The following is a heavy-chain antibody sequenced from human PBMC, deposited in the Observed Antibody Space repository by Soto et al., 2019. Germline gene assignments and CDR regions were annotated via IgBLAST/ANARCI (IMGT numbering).Heavy chain of an antibody. D-gene: IGHD1-7*01. CDR2: IIPIFGTA. CDR1: GGTFSSYA. J-gene: IGHJ6*02. Sequence: GASVKVSCKASGGTFSSYAISWVRQAPGQGLEWMGGIIPIFGTANYAQKFQGRVTITADKSTSTAYMELSSLRSEDTAVYYCARGALTGTTSGRYYYGMDVWGQGTTVTVSS. CDR3: ARGALTGTTSGRYYYGMDV. V-gene: IGHV1-69*06.